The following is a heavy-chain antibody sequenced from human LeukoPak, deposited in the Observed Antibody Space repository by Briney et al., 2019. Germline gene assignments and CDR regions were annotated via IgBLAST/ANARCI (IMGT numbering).Heavy chain of an antibody. CDR3: ARQGPEDYGGNPGDFDY. CDR2: IKQDGSEE. V-gene: IGHV3-7*01. D-gene: IGHD4-23*01. J-gene: IGHJ4*02. Sequence: GGSLRLSCAASGFTFSSYWMSWVRQAPGKGLEWVANIKQDGSEEYYVDSVKGRFTISRDNAKNSLYLQMNSLRAEDTAVYYCARQGPEDYGGNPGDFDYWGQGTLVTVSS. CDR1: GFTFSSYW.